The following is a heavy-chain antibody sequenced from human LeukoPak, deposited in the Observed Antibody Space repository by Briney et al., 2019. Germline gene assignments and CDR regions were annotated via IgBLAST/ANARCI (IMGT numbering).Heavy chain of an antibody. CDR1: GGSISSGGYY. CDR3: ARGPPYIVVVTAIGFFDY. J-gene: IGHJ4*02. D-gene: IGHD2-21*02. V-gene: IGHV4-31*03. Sequence: SETLSLTCTVSGGSISSGGYYWSWIRQHPGKGLEWIGYIYYSGSTYYNPSLKSRVTISVDTSKNQFSLKLSSVTAADTAVYYCARGPPYIVVVTAIGFFDYWGQGTLVTVSS. CDR2: IYYSGST.